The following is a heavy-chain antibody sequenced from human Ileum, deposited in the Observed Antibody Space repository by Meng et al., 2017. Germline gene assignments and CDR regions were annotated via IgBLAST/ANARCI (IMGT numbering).Heavy chain of an antibody. CDR3: AKDEGYYYDSSGYSGFDY. CDR2: ISASGGST. J-gene: IGHJ4*02. V-gene: IGHV3-23*01. D-gene: IGHD3-22*01. CDR1: GFTFSSYA. Sequence: GGSLRLSCAAFGFTFSSYAMSWVRQAPGKGLELVSAISASGGSTYYADSVKGRFTISRDNSKNTLYLQMNSLRAEDTAVYYCAKDEGYYYDSSGYSGFDYWGQGTLVTVSS.